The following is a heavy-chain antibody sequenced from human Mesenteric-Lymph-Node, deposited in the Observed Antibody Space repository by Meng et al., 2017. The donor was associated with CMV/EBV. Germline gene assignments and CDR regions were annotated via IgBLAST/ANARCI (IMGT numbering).Heavy chain of an antibody. V-gene: IGHV3-48*03. CDR3: ARVWSALSMDV. CDR2: ISSSGSTI. J-gene: IGHJ6*02. Sequence: GESLKISCAASGFTFSGYEMNWVRQAPGKGLEWVSYISSSGSTIYYADSVKGRFTISRDNAKNSLYLQMNSLRAEDTAVYYCARVWSALSMDVWGQGTTVTVSS. D-gene: IGHD3-16*01. CDR1: GFTFSGYE.